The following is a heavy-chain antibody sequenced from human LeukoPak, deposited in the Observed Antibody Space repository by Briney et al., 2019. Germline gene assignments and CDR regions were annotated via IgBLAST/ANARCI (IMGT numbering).Heavy chain of an antibody. CDR1: GTTISSGDYY. V-gene: IGHV4-30-2*01. Sequence: PSETLSLTCTASGTTISSGDYYWSWMRQPPGQGLVWIGYIYHTERTYCNPSLKSRGTISVDRSKNQFSLRLSSVTAADTAVYYCARHRIAANWYFELWGRGTLVTVPS. CDR3: ARHRIAANWYFEL. D-gene: IGHD6-6*01. CDR2: IYHTERT. J-gene: IGHJ2*01.